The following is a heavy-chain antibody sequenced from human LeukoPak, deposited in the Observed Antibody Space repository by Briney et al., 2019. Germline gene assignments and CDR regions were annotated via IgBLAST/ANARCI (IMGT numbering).Heavy chain of an antibody. CDR1: GGSFSGYY. Sequence: PSETLSLTCAVYGGSFSGYYWSWIRQPPGKGLEWIGEINHSGSTNYNPSLKSRVTISVDTSKNQFSLKLSSVTAADTAVYYCARGVRYGSGYYYFDYWGQGTLVTVSS. CDR2: INHSGST. J-gene: IGHJ4*02. D-gene: IGHD3-22*01. V-gene: IGHV4-34*01. CDR3: ARGVRYGSGYYYFDY.